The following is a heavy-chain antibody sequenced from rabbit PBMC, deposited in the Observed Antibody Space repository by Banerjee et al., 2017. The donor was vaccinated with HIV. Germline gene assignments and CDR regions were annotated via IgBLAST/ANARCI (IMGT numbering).Heavy chain of an antibody. CDR2: IYVGSSGST. D-gene: IGHD1-1*01. Sequence: QSLEESGGDLVKPGASLTLTCTASGFSFSGSYYMCWVRQAPGKGLEWIACIYVGSSGSTYYANWAKGRFTISKTSSTTVTLQMTSLTAADTATYFCARGGVASTGYTYAFDPWGPGTLVTVS. V-gene: IGHV1S40*01. J-gene: IGHJ2*01. CDR1: GFSFSGSYY. CDR3: ARGGVASTGYTYAFDP.